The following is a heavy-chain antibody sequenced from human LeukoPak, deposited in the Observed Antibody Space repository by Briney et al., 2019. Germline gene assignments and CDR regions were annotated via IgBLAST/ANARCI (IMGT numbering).Heavy chain of an antibody. D-gene: IGHD6-6*01. J-gene: IGHJ4*02. V-gene: IGHV3-69-1*01. CDR2: ISSSSYI. CDR1: GFNFRNAW. Sequence: PGGSLRLSCTASGFNFRNAWMCWVRQAPGKGLEWVSSISSSSYIYYADSVKGRFTISRDNAKNSLYLQMNSLRAEDTAVYYCARAGSSNFDYWGQGTLVTVSS. CDR3: ARAGSSNFDY.